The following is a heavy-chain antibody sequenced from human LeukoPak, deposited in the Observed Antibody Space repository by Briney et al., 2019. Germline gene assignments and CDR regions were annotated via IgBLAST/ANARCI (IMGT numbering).Heavy chain of an antibody. Sequence: SETLSVTCAVYGGSFSGYYWSWIRQPQGKGLEWIGEINHSGSTNYNPSLKSRVTISVDTSKNQFSLKLSSVTAADTAVYYCAARRFRLNWFDPWGQGTLVTVSS. D-gene: IGHD3-10*01. J-gene: IGHJ5*02. CDR1: GGSFSGYY. V-gene: IGHV4-34*01. CDR2: INHSGST. CDR3: AARRFRLNWFDP.